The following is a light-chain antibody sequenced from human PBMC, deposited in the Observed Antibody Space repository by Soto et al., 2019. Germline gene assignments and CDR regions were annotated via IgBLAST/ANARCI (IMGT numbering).Light chain of an antibody. J-gene: IGKJ1*01. Sequence: DIQMTQSPSSLSASVGDTVTITCRASQGISTYLAWYQQKPGQVPNLLIYAASTLQSGVPSRFSGSGSGTDFTLTISSLRPEDVATYCCQKYNNAPRTFGQGTKVEI. CDR2: AAS. V-gene: IGKV1-27*01. CDR1: QGISTY. CDR3: QKYNNAPRT.